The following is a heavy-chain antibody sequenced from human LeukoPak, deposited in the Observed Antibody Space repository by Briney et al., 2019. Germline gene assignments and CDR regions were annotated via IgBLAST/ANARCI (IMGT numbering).Heavy chain of an antibody. J-gene: IGHJ3*02. CDR1: GGTFSSYA. CDR3: AREPYYYDSSGLWDAFDI. CDR2: IIPIFGTA. Sequence: SVKVSCEASGGTFSSYAISWVPQAPGQGLEWMGGIIPIFGTANYAQKFQGRVTITTDESTSTAYMELSSLRSEDTAVYYCAREPYYYDSSGLWDAFDIWGQGTMVTVSS. D-gene: IGHD3-22*01. V-gene: IGHV1-69*05.